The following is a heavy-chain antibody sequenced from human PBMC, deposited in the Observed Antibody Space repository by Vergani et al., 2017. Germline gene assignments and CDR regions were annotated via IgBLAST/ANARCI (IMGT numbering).Heavy chain of an antibody. CDR1: DSSIMTNLY. J-gene: IGHJ6*02. V-gene: IGHV4-38-2*01. Sequence: QVQLQESGPGLVKPSETLTLSCDVSDSSIMTNLYWGWFRQSPGKGLEWIGCIHHSGDTHYNSSLKSRVSISIVSSSKFSLSLTSVTAADTAIYYCARHRGWGGFFPSSYFYGMDVWGHGTTVTVSS. CDR3: ARHRGWGGFFPSSYFYGMDV. CDR2: IHHSGDT. D-gene: IGHD3-10*01.